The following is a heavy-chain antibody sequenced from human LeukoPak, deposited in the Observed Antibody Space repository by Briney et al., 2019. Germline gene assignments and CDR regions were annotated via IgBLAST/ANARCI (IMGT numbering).Heavy chain of an antibody. V-gene: IGHV5-51*01. J-gene: IGHJ4*02. CDR2: IYPGVSDT. D-gene: IGHD3-22*01. CDR1: GYSFTSYW. Sequence: GESLKISCKGSGYSFTSYWIGWVRQMPGKGLEWMGIIYPGVSDTRYSPSFQGQVTISVDKSISTAYLQWSSLKASDTAMYYCARHPDYYDSSGYYPGYYFDYWGQGTLVTVSS. CDR3: ARHPDYYDSSGYYPGYYFDY.